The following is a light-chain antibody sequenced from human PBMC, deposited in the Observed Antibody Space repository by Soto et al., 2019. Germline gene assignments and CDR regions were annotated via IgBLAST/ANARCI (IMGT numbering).Light chain of an antibody. Sequence: TLLTQSPETMSLSPGERATLSCRASQSVSSSYLAWYQQKPGQAPRLLIYGASSRATGIPDRFSGSGSGTDFTLTISRLEPEDFAVYYCQQYGSSRTFGQGTKVDI. J-gene: IGKJ1*01. CDR1: QSVSSSY. CDR2: GAS. CDR3: QQYGSSRT. V-gene: IGKV3-20*01.